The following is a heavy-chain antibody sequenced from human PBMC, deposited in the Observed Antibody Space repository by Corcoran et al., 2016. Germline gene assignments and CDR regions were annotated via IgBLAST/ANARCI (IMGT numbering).Heavy chain of an antibody. CDR3: ASSGWYYYDSSALTGLWLYGMDV. CDR2: INNSGTT. D-gene: IGHD3-22*01. V-gene: IGHV4-34*01. CDR1: GGSFSGYY. J-gene: IGHJ6*02. Sequence: QVQVQQWGAGLLKPSETLSLTCAVYGGSFSGYYWSWIRQSPGRGLEWIGEINNSGTTIYNPSLGSRVTVSIDTSENQFSLKMTSVTAGDTAVYYCASSGWYYYDSSALTGLWLYGMDVWGQGTTVTVSS.